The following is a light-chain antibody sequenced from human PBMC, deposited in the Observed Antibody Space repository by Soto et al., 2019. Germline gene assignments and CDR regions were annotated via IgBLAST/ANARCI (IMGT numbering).Light chain of an antibody. CDR1: QTISTY. Sequence: DIPLTPDPSTRSACVGARVHITFRTRQTISTYLAWYQHKPGKAPNLLIYAASSLQSGVPSGFSGSGSGTDFTLTISSLQPEDFATYYCQQSYSTPHPFGQGTRLEIK. J-gene: IGKJ5*01. V-gene: IGKV1-39*01. CDR3: QQSYSTPHP. CDR2: AAS.